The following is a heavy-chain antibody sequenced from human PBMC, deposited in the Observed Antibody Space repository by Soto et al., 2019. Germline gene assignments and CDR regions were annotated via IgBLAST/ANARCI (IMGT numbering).Heavy chain of an antibody. V-gene: IGHV4-39*01. Sequence: SETLSLTCTVSGGSTSSSSYYWGWIRQPPGKGLEWIGSIYYSGSTYYNPSLKSRVTISVDTSKNQFSLKLSSVTAADTAVYYCARKTIAAPGDNFDYWGQGALVRVS. CDR1: GGSTSSSSYY. CDR2: IYYSGST. CDR3: ARKTIAAPGDNFDY. J-gene: IGHJ4*02. D-gene: IGHD6-13*01.